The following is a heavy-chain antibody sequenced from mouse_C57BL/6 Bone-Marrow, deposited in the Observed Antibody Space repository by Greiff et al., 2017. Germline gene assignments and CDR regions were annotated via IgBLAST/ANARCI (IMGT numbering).Heavy chain of an antibody. CDR3: ARRRWQDY. CDR1: GFTISSYG. CDR2: ICSGGSYP. Sequence: VQLKESGGDLVKPGGSLKLSCAASGFTISSYGMSWVRQTPDKRLEWVATICSGGSYPNYPDRVKGRFTISRDKAKNTLYLQMSSLKYEDTAMYYCARRRWQDYWGQGTTLTVSS. V-gene: IGHV5-6*01. D-gene: IGHD2-3*01. J-gene: IGHJ2*01.